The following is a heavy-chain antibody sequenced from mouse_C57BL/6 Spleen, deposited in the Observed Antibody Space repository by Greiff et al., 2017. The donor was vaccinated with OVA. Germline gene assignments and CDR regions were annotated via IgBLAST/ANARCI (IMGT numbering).Heavy chain of an antibody. J-gene: IGHJ3*01. D-gene: IGHD2-3*01. CDR2: INPNNGGT. Sequence: EVKLQESGPELVKPGASVKIPCKASGYTFTDYNMDWVKQSHGKSLEWIGDINPNNGGTIYNQKFKGKATLTVDKSSSTAYMELRSLTSEDTAVYYCARPRGWLLAYWGQGTLVTVSA. V-gene: IGHV1-18*01. CDR3: ARPRGWLLAY. CDR1: GYTFTDYN.